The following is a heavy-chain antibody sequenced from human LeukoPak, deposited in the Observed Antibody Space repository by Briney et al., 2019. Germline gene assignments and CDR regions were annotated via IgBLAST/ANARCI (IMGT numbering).Heavy chain of an antibody. CDR3: AREGCSSTSCPEHNWFDP. D-gene: IGHD2-2*01. J-gene: IGHJ5*02. V-gene: IGHV4-31*03. Sequence: SQTLSLTCTVSGGSISSGGYYWSWIRQHPGKGLEWIGYIYYSGSTYYNPSLKSRVTISVDTSKNQFSLKLSPVTAADTAVYYCAREGCSSTSCPEHNWFDPWGQGTLVTVSS. CDR2: IYYSGST. CDR1: GGSISSGGYY.